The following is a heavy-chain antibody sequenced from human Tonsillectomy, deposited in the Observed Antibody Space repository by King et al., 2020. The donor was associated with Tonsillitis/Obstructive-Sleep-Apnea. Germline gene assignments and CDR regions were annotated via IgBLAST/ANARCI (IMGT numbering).Heavy chain of an antibody. CDR2: INWNSGAT. CDR1: GFTFHDYA. V-gene: IGHV3-9*01. J-gene: IGHJ4*02. D-gene: IGHD1-26*01. Sequence: VQLVESGGGLVQPGRSLRLSCAASGFTFHDYAMHWVRQAPGKDLEWVSGINWNSGATGYADSVKGRFTISRDNAKNSLFLQMNSLRAEDTALYYCAKDLSPPEEGGTYYFDSWGQGTLVTVSS. CDR3: AKDLSPPEEGGTYYFDS.